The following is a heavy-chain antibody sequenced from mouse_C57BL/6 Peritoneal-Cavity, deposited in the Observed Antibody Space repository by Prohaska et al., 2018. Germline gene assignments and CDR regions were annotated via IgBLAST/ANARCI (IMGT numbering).Heavy chain of an antibody. V-gene: IGHV11-2*01. Sequence: EVQLLETGGGLVQPGGSRGLSCEGSGFTFSGFWMSWVRQTPGKNLEWIGDINSDGSVINYAPSIKDRFTIFRDNDKSTLYLQMSNVRSEDTATYFCMRYHDGYWYFDVWGTGTTVTVSS. J-gene: IGHJ1*03. CDR1: GFTFSGFW. CDR3: MRYHDGYWYFDV. D-gene: IGHD2-12*01. CDR2: INSDGSVI.